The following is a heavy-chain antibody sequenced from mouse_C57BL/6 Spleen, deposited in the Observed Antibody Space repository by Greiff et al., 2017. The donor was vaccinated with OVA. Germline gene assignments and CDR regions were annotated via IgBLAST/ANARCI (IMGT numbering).Heavy chain of an antibody. J-gene: IGHJ1*03. D-gene: IGHD1-1*01. V-gene: IGHV1-53*01. CDR3: ASYGSSYGWFDV. CDR2: INPSNGGT. CDR1: GYTFTSYW. Sequence: QVQLQQPGTDLVKPGASVKLSCKASGYTFTSYWMHWVKQRPGQGLEWIGNINPSNGGTNYNEKFKSKATLTVDKSSSTAYMQLSSLPSEDSAVDYCASYGSSYGWFDVWGTGTPVTVSS.